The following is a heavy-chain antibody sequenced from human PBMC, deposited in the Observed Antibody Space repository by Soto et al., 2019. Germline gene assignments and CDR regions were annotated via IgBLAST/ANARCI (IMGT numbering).Heavy chain of an antibody. J-gene: IGHJ4*02. CDR3: AHRRVINLVRGVITTYFDY. D-gene: IGHD3-10*01. Sequence: QITLKASGPTLVKPTQTLTLTCTVSGFALSTSGLGVCWIRQPPGKALEWLALIYWDDDKRYSPSLQSRVTITKDTSKNQVVLTMTNMEAVDTATYYCAHRRVINLVRGVITTYFDYWGRGTLVTVSS. CDR1: GFALSTSGLG. CDR2: IYWDDDK. V-gene: IGHV2-5*02.